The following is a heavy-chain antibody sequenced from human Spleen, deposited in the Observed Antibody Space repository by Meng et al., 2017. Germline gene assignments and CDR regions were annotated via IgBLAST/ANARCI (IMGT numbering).Heavy chain of an antibody. CDR3: ARTTVTLHGWYFDL. CDR2: MYSGGSS. J-gene: IGHJ2*01. D-gene: IGHD4-17*01. CDR1: GLTVSSNY. V-gene: IGHV3-66*02. Sequence: EGRLVWSGGGLVRPGGSLGLSCAAAGLTVSSNYMSWVRQAPGKGLEWVSTMYSGGSSYHADSVRGRFTISRDNSKNTMYLRMNSLRTEDTGLYYCARTTVTLHGWYFDLWGRGTLVTVSS.